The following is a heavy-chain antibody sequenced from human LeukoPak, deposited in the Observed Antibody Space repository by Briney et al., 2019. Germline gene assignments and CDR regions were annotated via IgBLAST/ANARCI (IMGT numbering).Heavy chain of an antibody. Sequence: ASVKVSCKASGYTFTSYGISWVRQAPGQGLEWMGWISPFNGNTNYAQRLHGRVTITTDPSTSTAYMELRSLTSDDPAVYYCARDMSDCDILTGYAFDYWGQGTLVTVSS. V-gene: IGHV1-18*01. CDR1: GYTFTSYG. CDR2: ISPFNGNT. D-gene: IGHD3-9*01. J-gene: IGHJ4*02. CDR3: ARDMSDCDILTGYAFDY.